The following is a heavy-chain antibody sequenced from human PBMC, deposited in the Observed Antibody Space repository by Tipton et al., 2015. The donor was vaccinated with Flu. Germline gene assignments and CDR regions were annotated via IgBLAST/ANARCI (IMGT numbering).Heavy chain of an antibody. CDR1: GFTVSSNY. CDR3: ARDLRVGATTREY. V-gene: IGHV3-66*01. Sequence: SLRLSCAASGFTVSSNYMSWVRQAPGKGLEWVSVIYSGGSTYYADSVKGRFTISRDNSKNTLYLQMNSLRAEDTAVYYCARDLRVGATTREYWGQGTLVTVSS. D-gene: IGHD1-26*01. J-gene: IGHJ4*02. CDR2: IYSGGST.